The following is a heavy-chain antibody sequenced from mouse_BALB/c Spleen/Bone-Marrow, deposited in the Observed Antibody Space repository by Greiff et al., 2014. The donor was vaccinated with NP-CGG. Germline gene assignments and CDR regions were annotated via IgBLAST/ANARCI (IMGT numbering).Heavy chain of an antibody. CDR3: ANYCYGSRLFAY. CDR1: GFNIKDYY. CDR2: IDPANGNT. J-gene: IGHJ3*01. Sequence: VQLQQSGAELVKPGASVKLSCTASGFNIKDYYMHWVKQRPEQGLEWIGRIDPANGNTKYDPEFQGKANITADTSSNTTSLQLNSLTSGDTAVYYCANYCYGSRLFAYWGQGTLVTVSA. V-gene: IGHV14-3*02. D-gene: IGHD1-1*01.